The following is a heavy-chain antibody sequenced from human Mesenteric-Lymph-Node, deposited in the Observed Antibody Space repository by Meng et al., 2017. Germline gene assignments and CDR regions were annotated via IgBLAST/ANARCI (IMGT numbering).Heavy chain of an antibody. Sequence: SETLSLTCTVSGYSISSGYYWGWIRQPPGKGQEGSGYIYYSGSTNYNPSLKSRVTISVDTSKNQFSLKLSSVTAADTAVYYCARDPAGYGKGYYFDYWGQGTLVTVSS. CDR2: IYYSGST. J-gene: IGHJ4*02. D-gene: IGHD4-17*01. CDR3: ARDPAGYGKGYYFDY. CDR1: GYSISSGYY. V-gene: IGHV4-61*01.